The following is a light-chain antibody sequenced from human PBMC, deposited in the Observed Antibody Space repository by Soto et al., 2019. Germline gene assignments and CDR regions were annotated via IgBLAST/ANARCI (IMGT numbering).Light chain of an antibody. CDR3: QQLKSYPLT. CDR1: QGISTY. CDR2: AAS. V-gene: IGKV1-9*01. Sequence: DIQLTQSPSFLSASVGDRVTITCRATQGISTYLAWYQQKPGKAPKLLIYAASTLQSGVPTRFSGSGSGTEFTLTISSLQPEHFATYYCQQLKSYPLTFGGGTKVEIK. J-gene: IGKJ4*01.